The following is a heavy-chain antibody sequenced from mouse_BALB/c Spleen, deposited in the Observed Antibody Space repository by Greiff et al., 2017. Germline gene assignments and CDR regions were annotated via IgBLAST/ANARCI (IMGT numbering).Heavy chain of an antibody. CDR3: ARGAYYGSRNFDY. CDR1: GFTFSSYT. Sequence: EVQGVESGGGLVKPGGSLKLSCAASGFTFSSYTMSWVRQTPEKRLEWVATISSGGGNTYYPDSVKGRFTISRDNAKNNLYLQMSSLRSEDTALYYCARGAYYGSRNFDYWGQGTTLTVSS. J-gene: IGHJ2*01. CDR2: ISSGGGNT. V-gene: IGHV5-9*03. D-gene: IGHD1-1*01.